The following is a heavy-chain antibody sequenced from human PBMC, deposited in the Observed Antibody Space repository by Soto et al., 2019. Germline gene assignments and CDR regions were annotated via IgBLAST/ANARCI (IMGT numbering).Heavy chain of an antibody. CDR3: ARGQNTIFGVVDYYYYGMDV. D-gene: IGHD3-3*01. J-gene: IGHJ6*02. CDR1: GGTFSSYA. V-gene: IGHV1-69*13. CDR2: IIPIFGTA. Sequence: SVKVSFKASGGTFSSYAISWVRQAPGQGLEWMGGIIPIFGTANYAQKFQGRVTITADESTSTAYMELSSLRSEDTAVYYCARGQNTIFGVVDYYYYGMDVWGQGTTVTVSS.